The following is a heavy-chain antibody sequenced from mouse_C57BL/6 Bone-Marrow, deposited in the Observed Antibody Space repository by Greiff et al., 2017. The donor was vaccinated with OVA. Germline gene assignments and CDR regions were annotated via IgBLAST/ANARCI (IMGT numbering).Heavy chain of an antibody. CDR3: ARETIYYYGSSDY. CDR1: GYAFSSSW. D-gene: IGHD1-1*01. Sequence: VQLQQSGPELVKPGASVKISCKASGYAFSSSWMNWVKQRPGKGLEWIGRIYPGDGDTNYNGKFKGKATLTADQSSSTAYMQLSILTSEDSAVYFCARETIYYYGSSDYWGQGTTLTASS. V-gene: IGHV1-82*01. J-gene: IGHJ2*01. CDR2: IYPGDGDT.